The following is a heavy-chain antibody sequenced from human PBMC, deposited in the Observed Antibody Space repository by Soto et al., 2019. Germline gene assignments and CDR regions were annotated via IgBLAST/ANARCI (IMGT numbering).Heavy chain of an antibody. J-gene: IGHJ4*02. Sequence: SETLSLTCTVSGGSISRYYWSWIRQPPGKGLEWIGYIYYSGSTNYNPSLKSRVTISVDTSKNQCSLKLSSVTAADTAVYFCASGNAWDVLLVYWGQGALVTVSS. D-gene: IGHD1-26*01. CDR2: IYYSGST. V-gene: IGHV4-59*01. CDR3: ASGNAWDVLLVY. CDR1: GGSISRYY.